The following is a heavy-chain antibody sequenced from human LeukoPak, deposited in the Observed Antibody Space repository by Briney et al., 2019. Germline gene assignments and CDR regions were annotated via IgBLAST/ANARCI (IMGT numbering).Heavy chain of an antibody. D-gene: IGHD2-15*01. V-gene: IGHV3-69-1*01. J-gene: IGHJ3*02. CDR1: GFTFSDYY. CDR3: AKVVAARLDAFDI. CDR2: ISSSSTI. Sequence: GGSLRLSCAASGFTFSDYYMNWVRQAPGKGLEWVSSISSSSTIYYADSVKGRFTISRDNAKNSLYLQMNSLRAEDTAVYYCAKVVAARLDAFDIWGQGTMVTVSS.